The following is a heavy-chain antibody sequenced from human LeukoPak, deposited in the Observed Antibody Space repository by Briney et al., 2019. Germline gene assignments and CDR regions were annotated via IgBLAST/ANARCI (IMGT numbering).Heavy chain of an antibody. D-gene: IGHD2-2*01. CDR1: GFTFSSYG. V-gene: IGHV3-30*02. CDR3: AKPMGQLPFI. Sequence: GGSLRLSCAASGFTFSSYGMHWVRQAPGKGLEWVAFIRYDGSNKYYADSVKGRFTISRDNSKNTLYLQMNGLRAEDTAVYYCAKPMGQLPFIWGQGTMVTVSS. CDR2: IRYDGSNK. J-gene: IGHJ3*02.